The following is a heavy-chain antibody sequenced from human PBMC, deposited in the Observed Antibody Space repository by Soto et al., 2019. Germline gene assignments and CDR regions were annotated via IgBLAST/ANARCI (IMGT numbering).Heavy chain of an antibody. Sequence: QVQVVQSGAEVKKPGASVKVSCKASGYTFTTYYIHWVRQAPGQGLEWMGVINPSGGSINYAQKFQGRVTITRDTSTSTVYMELSSLRSEDTAVYYCARDRGRGGSYCIYFCGMDVWGQGTTVTVSS. CDR2: INPSGGSI. D-gene: IGHD1-26*01. J-gene: IGHJ6*02. CDR3: ARDRGRGGSYCIYFCGMDV. V-gene: IGHV1-46*01. CDR1: GYTFTTYY.